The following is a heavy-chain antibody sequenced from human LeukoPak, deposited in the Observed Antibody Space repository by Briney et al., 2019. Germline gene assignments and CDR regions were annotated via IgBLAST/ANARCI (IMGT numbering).Heavy chain of an antibody. CDR3: ARGDRYCSSTSCYGKGWQYYYYGMDV. CDR2: IYYSGST. D-gene: IGHD2-2*01. Sequence: SETLSLTCTVSGDSIRNHYWSWIRQPPGKGLEWIGNIYYSGSTNYNPSLESRVTISVDTSKNQFSLKLSSVTAADTAVYYCARGDRYCSSTSCYGKGWQYYYYGMDVWGQGTTVTVSS. J-gene: IGHJ6*02. CDR1: GDSIRNHY. V-gene: IGHV4-59*11.